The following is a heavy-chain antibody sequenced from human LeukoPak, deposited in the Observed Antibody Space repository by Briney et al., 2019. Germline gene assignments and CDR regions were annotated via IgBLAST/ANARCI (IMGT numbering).Heavy chain of an antibody. J-gene: IGHJ4*02. V-gene: IGHV3-23*01. CDR1: GFTFSSYA. D-gene: IGHD3-16*01. CDR2: VSGSGGST. Sequence: GGSLRLSCAASGFTFSSYAMTWVRQAPGKGLEWVSVVSGSGGSTYYADSVKGRFTISRDNSKNTLYLQMNSLRAEDTAVYYCAKLTGGEHYWGQGTLVTVSS. CDR3: AKLTGGEHY.